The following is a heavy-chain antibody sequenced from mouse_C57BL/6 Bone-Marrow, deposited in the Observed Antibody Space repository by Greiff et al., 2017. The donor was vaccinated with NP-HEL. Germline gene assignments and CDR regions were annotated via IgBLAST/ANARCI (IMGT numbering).Heavy chain of an antibody. CDR1: GAPFPRSG. Sequence: QGELQQSGAELAREGAAGKRAGKGSGAPFPRSGLRWVPPRPCPFLSFLFYIPAISCNTYYNEKFKGKATLTADKSSSTAYMELRSLTSEDSAVYFCAREGIYSFDYWGQGTTLTVSS. D-gene: IGHD1-1*01. CDR3: AREGIYSFDY. J-gene: IGHJ2*01. V-gene: IGHV1-81*01. CDR2: IPAISCNT.